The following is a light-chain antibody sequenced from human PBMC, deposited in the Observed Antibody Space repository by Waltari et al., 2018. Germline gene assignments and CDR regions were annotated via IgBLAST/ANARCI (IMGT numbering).Light chain of an antibody. CDR2: DVV. V-gene: IGLV2-14*03. CDR3: SSFTSSSSFV. J-gene: IGLJ1*01. CDR1: IRDVGGYKY. Sequence: QSALTQPASVSGSLGQSINISCTGTIRDVGGYKYVSWYQQHPGDVPRLLIYDVVKRPSGVSSRFSGSKSDNTARLTISGLQAADEAHYYCSSFTSSSSFVFGSGTKVTV.